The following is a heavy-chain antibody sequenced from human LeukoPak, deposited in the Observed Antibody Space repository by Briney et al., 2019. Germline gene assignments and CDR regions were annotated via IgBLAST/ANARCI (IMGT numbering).Heavy chain of an antibody. CDR1: GFTFSSYW. CDR2: INSDGSIT. D-gene: IGHD3-16*01. Sequence: GRSLRLSCAASGFTFSSYWMHWVRQAPGKGLMWVSRINSDGSITNYADSVKGRFTISRDNAKNTLYLQMNSLRAEDTAVYYCARVRATFSPHFDNWGQGTLVTVSS. CDR3: ARVRATFSPHFDN. V-gene: IGHV3-74*01. J-gene: IGHJ4*02.